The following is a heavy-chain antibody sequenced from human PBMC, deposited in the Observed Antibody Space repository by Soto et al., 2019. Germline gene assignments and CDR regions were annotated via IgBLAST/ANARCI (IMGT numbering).Heavy chain of an antibody. D-gene: IGHD3-3*02. CDR1: GESINSSHW. Sequence: SETLSLTCAVSGESINSSHWWNWVRQPPGKGLEWIGQISHSENANYNPSLTSRVAISADKSKNHFSLKLTSVTAADTAVYYCAARHFWSGPWAARRLDYWGQGTLVTVSS. CDR3: AARHFWSGPWAARRLDY. CDR2: ISHSENA. J-gene: IGHJ4*02. V-gene: IGHV4-4*02.